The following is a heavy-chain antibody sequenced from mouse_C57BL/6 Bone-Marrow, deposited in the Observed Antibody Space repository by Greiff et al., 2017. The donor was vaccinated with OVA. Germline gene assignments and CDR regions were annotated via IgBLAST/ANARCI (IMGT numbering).Heavy chain of an antibody. CDR1: GFTIKDDY. D-gene: IGHD2-3*01. J-gene: IGHJ3*01. V-gene: IGHV14-4*01. CDR2: IDPENGDT. CDR3: TGWLLRAY. Sequence: VQLQQSGAELVRPGASVKLSCTASGFTIKDDYMHWVKQRPEQGLEWIGWIDPENGDTEYASKFQGKATITADTSSNTSYLQLSSLTSEDTAVYFCTGWLLRAYWGQGTLVTVSA.